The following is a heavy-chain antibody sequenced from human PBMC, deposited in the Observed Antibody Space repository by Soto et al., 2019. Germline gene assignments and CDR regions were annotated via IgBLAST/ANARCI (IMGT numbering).Heavy chain of an antibody. CDR2: IFYSGNT. CDR3: ARHLYSGDSRGSFGY. J-gene: IGHJ4*02. CDR1: DDSIGRSNYF. D-gene: IGHD6-19*01. Sequence: PSETLSLTCTVSDDSIGRSNYFWGWIRQPPGKGLEWIGNIFYSGNTHYNPSLKSRVTISLDTSNHHFSLRVSSVTAADTAVYYCARHLYSGDSRGSFGYRGPGALVTVSS. V-gene: IGHV4-39*01.